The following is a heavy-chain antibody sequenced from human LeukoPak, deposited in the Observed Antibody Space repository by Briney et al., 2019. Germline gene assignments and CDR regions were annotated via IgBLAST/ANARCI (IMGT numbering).Heavy chain of an antibody. CDR2: IYWNDDK. Sequence: SGPTLVKPTQTLTLTCTFSGFSLSTSGVGVGWIRQPPGKALEWLALIYWNDDKRYSPSLKSRLTITKDTSKNQVVLTMTNTDPVDTATYYCARLDYYDSSGYFDYWGQGTLITVSS. CDR1: GFSLSTSGVG. CDR3: ARLDYYDSSGYFDY. J-gene: IGHJ4*02. D-gene: IGHD3-22*01. V-gene: IGHV2-5*01.